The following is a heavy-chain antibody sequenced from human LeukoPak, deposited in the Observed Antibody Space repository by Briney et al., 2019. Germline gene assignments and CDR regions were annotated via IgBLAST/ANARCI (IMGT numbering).Heavy chain of an antibody. CDR3: ARDGYNYKYFDY. CDR1: GFTFSSYW. J-gene: IGHJ4*02. V-gene: IGHV3-21*01. D-gene: IGHD5-24*01. CDR2: ISSSSSYI. Sequence: GGSLRLSCAASGFTFSSYWMTWVRQAPGKGLEWVSSISSSSSYIYYADSVKGRFTISRDNAKNSLYLQMNSLRAEDTAVYYCARDGYNYKYFDYWGQGTLVTVSS.